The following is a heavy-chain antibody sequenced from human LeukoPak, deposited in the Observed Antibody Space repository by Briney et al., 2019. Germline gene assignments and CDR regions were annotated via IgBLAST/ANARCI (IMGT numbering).Heavy chain of an antibody. CDR3: AKDSRHYYFDY. V-gene: IGHV3-30*18. CDR1: GFTFSSYG. Sequence: GGSLRLSCAASGFTFSSYGMHWVRQAPGKGLEWAAVISDDGIKKYYADSVKGRFTISRDKSKNTVYLQMNSLRAEDTAVCYCAKDSRHYYFDYWGQGALVTVSS. CDR2: ISDDGIKK. J-gene: IGHJ4*02. D-gene: IGHD3-3*02.